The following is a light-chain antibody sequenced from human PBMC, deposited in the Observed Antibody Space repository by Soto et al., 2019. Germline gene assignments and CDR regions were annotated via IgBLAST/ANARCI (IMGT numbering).Light chain of an antibody. CDR1: NSDLGTYNH. CDR2: DVT. Sequence: QSALTQPASVSGSPGQSITISCTGSNSDLGTYNHVSWFQQDPGKAPKLLIYDVTNRPSGISSRFSGSKSGTTASLTISGLQAEDESDYYCSSYASFTILFGGGTKLTVL. V-gene: IGLV2-14*03. J-gene: IGLJ2*01. CDR3: SSYASFTIL.